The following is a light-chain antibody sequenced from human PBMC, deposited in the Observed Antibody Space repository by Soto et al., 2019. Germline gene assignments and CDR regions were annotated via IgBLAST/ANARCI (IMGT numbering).Light chain of an antibody. CDR1: QSVSSN. CDR2: GAS. J-gene: IGKJ5*01. Sequence: EIVMTQSPATLSVSPGERATLSCRASQSVSSNLAWYQQKPGQAPRLLIYGASTRATGVPATFSGSGSGTEFALTISSLQSEDFAVYYCQQYNNWPPITFGQGTRLEIK. CDR3: QQYNNWPPIT. V-gene: IGKV3D-15*01.